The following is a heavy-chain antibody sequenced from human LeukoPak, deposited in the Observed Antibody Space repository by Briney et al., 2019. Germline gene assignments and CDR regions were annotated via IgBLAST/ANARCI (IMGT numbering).Heavy chain of an antibody. CDR2: ISSGSSYI. Sequence: PGGSLRLSCAASGFTFSSYSINWVRQAPGKGLEWVASISSGSSYIYYADSLMGRFTISRDNAQNSLYLRMNSLRAEDTAVYYCARGGSGRAQDDTIDIWGQGTMVTVSS. CDR3: ARGGSGRAQDDTIDI. D-gene: IGHD3-10*01. V-gene: IGHV3-21*01. J-gene: IGHJ3*02. CDR1: GFTFSSYS.